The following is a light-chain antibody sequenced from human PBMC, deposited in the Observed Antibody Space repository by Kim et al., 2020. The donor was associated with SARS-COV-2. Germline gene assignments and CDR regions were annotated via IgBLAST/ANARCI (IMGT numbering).Light chain of an antibody. CDR3: ISYAGSNSWV. CDR2: AVS. J-gene: IGLJ3*02. CDR1: SSDVGGYNY. Sequence: QSAPTQPPSASGSPGQSVTISCTGTSSDVGGYNYVSWYQQHPGKAPKLIIYAVSKRPSGVPDRFSGSKSGNTASLTVSGLQADDEADYYCISYAGSNSWVFGGGTQLTVL. V-gene: IGLV2-8*01.